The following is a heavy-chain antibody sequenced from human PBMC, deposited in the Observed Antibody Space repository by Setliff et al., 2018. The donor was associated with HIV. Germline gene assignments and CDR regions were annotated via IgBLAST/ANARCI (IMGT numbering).Heavy chain of an antibody. CDR2: IYHTGRT. D-gene: IGHD3-16*01. CDR1: GGSISDDKW. CDR3: TRAPGGGKDYFAY. J-gene: IGHJ4*02. Sequence: SETLSLTCAVSGGSISDDKWWDWVRQPPGKGLEWLGEIYHTGRTNYDSSLKSRVTTSVDKTKNEFSLKMTSVAAADTAVYYCTRAPGGGKDYFAYWGRGILVTVSS. V-gene: IGHV4-4*02.